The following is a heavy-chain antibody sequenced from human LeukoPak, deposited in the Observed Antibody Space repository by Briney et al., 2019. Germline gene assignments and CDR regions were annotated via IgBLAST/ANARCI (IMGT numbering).Heavy chain of an antibody. CDR2: ISAYNGNT. J-gene: IGHJ4*02. D-gene: IGHD3-3*01. CDR3: AREGDYYDFWSGLTYLDY. Sequence: AASPKVSCKASGYTFTSYGISWVRQAPGQGLEWMGWISAYNGNTNYAQKLQGRVTMTTDTSTSTAYMELRSLRSDDTAVYYCAREGDYYDFWSGLTYLDYWGQGTLVTVSS. CDR1: GYTFTSYG. V-gene: IGHV1-18*01.